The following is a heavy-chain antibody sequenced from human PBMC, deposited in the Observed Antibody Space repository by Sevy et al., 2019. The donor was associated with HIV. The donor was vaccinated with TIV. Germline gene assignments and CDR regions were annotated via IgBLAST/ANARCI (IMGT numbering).Heavy chain of an antibody. J-gene: IGHJ6*02. Sequence: GESLKISCKGSGYSFTSYWIGWVRQMPGKGLEWMGIIYPGDSDTGYSPSFQGQVTISADKSISTAYLQWSSLKASDTAMYYCARHVRDCSGGSCYSSYGMDVWGQGTTVTVSS. CDR3: ARHVRDCSGGSCYSSYGMDV. V-gene: IGHV5-51*01. CDR2: IYPGDSDT. CDR1: GYSFTSYW. D-gene: IGHD2-15*01.